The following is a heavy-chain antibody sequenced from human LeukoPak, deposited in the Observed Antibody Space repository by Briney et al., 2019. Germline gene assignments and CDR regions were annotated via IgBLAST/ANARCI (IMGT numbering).Heavy chain of an antibody. J-gene: IGHJ4*02. D-gene: IGHD4-17*01. CDR1: GVSFSGYY. Sequence: SETLSLTCAVYGVSFSGYYWSWIRQPPGKGLEWIGEINHSGSTNYNPSLKSRVTISVDTSKNQFSLKLSSVTAADTAVYYCARGSDYGDYPYYFDYWGQGTLVTVSS. V-gene: IGHV4-34*01. CDR2: INHSGST. CDR3: ARGSDYGDYPYYFDY.